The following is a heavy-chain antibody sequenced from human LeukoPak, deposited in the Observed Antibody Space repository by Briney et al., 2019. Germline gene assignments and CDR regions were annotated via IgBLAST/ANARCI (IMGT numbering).Heavy chain of an antibody. V-gene: IGHV3-23*01. CDR2: IGGTGGST. J-gene: IGHJ4*02. D-gene: IGHD2-2*01. CDR3: AKVSSYCSSTSCYFDY. Sequence: GGSLRLSCAASGFTFSSYAMHWVRQAPGKGLEWVSAIGGTGGSTYYADSVKGRFTISRDNSKNTLYLQMNSLRAEDTAVYYCAKVSSYCSSTSCYFDYWGQGTLVTVSS. CDR1: GFTFSSYA.